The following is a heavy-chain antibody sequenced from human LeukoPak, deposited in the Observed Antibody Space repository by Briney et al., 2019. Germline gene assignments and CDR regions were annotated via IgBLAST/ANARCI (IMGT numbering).Heavy chain of an antibody. CDR1: GFIFSSKW. D-gene: IGHD3-22*01. CDR2: IDNGGSYT. J-gene: IGHJ4*02. Sequence: PGGSLRLSCAASGFIFSSKWIHWVRQAPGKGLEWVSRIDNGGSYTSYADPVKGRFTISRDNAKNTLYLQMNSLRAEDTAVNYCARDLPISDSSGYYLDYWGQGTVVTVSS. V-gene: IGHV3-74*01. CDR3: ARDLPISDSSGYYLDY.